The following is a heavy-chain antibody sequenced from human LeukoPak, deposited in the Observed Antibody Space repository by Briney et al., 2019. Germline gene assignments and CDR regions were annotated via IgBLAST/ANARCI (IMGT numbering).Heavy chain of an antibody. CDR3: AKGPYYDFWRGYYTGNYFDY. CDR1: GFTFSSYA. CDR2: ISGSGGST. D-gene: IGHD3-3*01. V-gene: IGHV3-23*01. J-gene: IGHJ4*02. Sequence: GGSLRLSRAASGFTFSSYAMRWVRQAPGKGLEWVSAISGSGGSTYYADSVKGRFTISRDNSKNTLYLQMNSLRAEDTAVYYCAKGPYYDFWRGYYTGNYFDYWGQGTLVTVSS.